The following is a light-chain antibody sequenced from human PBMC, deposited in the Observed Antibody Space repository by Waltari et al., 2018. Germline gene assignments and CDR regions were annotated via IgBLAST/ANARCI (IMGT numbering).Light chain of an antibody. V-gene: IGKV1-39*01. CDR2: AAS. Sequence: IQLTQSPSSLSASVGHRITITCRASQDIASALAWYVQKPGKAPKLLIYAASSLQSGVPSRFSGSGSGTDFTLTISSLQPEDFATYYCQQSYSTPPTFGQGTKVEI. CDR3: QQSYSTPPT. J-gene: IGKJ1*01. CDR1: QDIASA.